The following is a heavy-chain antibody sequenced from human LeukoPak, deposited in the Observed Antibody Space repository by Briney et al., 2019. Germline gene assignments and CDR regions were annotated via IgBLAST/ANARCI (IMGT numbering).Heavy chain of an antibody. CDR2: IYSGGRT. Sequence: GGSLRLSCAASGXTVSSNYMSWVRQAPGKGLEWVSVIYSGGRTYYADSVKGRFTISRDNSKNTLYLQMNSLRAEDTAVYYCARSSGSYLYFDNWGQGTLVTVSS. J-gene: IGHJ4*02. D-gene: IGHD1-26*01. CDR3: ARSSGSYLYFDN. V-gene: IGHV3-53*01. CDR1: GXTVSSNY.